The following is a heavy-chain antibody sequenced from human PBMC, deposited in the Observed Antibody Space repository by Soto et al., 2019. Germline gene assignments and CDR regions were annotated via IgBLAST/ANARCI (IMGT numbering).Heavy chain of an antibody. CDR3: ASVSSRLNGALRFDY. CDR1: GFTFSSYS. CDR2: ISSSSSTI. J-gene: IGHJ4*02. V-gene: IGHV3-48*01. Sequence: EVQLVESGGGLVQPGGSLRLSCAASGFTFSSYSMNWVRQAPGKGLEWVSYISSSSSTIYYADSVKGRFTISRDNAKNSLYLQMNSLRAEDTPVYYCASVSSRLNGALRFDYWGQGTLVTVSS. D-gene: IGHD6-13*01.